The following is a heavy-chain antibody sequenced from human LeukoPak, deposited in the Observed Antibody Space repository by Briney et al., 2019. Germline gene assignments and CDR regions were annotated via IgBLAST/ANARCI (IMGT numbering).Heavy chain of an antibody. J-gene: IGHJ4*02. CDR3: GRDSLGGDY. CDR1: GFSFSTFG. V-gene: IGHV3-33*08. Sequence: GGSLRLSCAASGFSFSTFGMHWVRRAPGKGLEWVAVIWNDGSKIYYAESVKGRFTISRDNSQNTLYLQMNRLRAEDTAVCYCGRDSLGGDYWGQGTLVTVSS. D-gene: IGHD3-16*01. CDR2: IWNDGSKI.